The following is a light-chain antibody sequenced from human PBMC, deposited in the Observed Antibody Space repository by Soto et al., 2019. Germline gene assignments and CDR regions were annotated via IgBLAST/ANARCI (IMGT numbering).Light chain of an antibody. J-gene: IGKJ4*01. CDR1: QSVSSSY. V-gene: IGKV3-20*01. Sequence: EIVLKQSPGTLSLSLGERATLSCRASQSVSSSYLAWYQQKPGQAPRLLIYGASSRATGIPDRFSGSGSGTDFTLTISRLEPEDFAVYYCQQYGSSPLTFGGGTKVDVK. CDR3: QQYGSSPLT. CDR2: GAS.